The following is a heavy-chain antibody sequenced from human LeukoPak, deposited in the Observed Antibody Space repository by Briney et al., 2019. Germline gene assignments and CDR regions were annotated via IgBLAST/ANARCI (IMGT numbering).Heavy chain of an antibody. CDR1: GYTLSGYY. CDR3: AKGLGGSGSYGYFQH. CDR2: INPNSGGT. J-gene: IGHJ1*01. V-gene: IGHV1-2*02. Sequence: ASVKVSCKASGYTLSGYYMHWVRQAPGQGLEWMGWINPNSGGTNYAQKFQGRVTMTRDTSISTAYMELSRLRSDDAAVYYCAKGLGGSGSYGYFQHWGQGTLVTVSS. D-gene: IGHD3-10*01.